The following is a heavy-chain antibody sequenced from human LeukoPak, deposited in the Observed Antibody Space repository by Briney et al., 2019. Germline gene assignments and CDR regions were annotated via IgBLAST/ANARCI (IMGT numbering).Heavy chain of an antibody. CDR2: IYYSGST. V-gene: IGHV4-39*07. Sequence: SETLSLTCTVSGGSISSSSYYWGWIRQPPGKGLEWIGSIYYSGSTYYNPSLKSRVTISVDTSKNQFSLKLSSVTAADTAVYYCARVGPNDYYDSSAVDYWGQGTLVTVSS. J-gene: IGHJ4*02. CDR3: ARVGPNDYYDSSAVDY. D-gene: IGHD3-22*01. CDR1: GGSISSSSYY.